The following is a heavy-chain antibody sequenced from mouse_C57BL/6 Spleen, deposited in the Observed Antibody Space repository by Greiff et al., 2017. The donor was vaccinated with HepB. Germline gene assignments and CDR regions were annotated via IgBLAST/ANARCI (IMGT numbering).Heavy chain of an antibody. J-gene: IGHJ3*01. CDR3: VRGSNAFAY. D-gene: IGHD1-1*01. V-gene: IGHV10-1*01. Sequence: EVMLVESGGGLVQPKGSLKLSCAASGFSFNTYAMNWVRQAPGKGLEWVARIRSKSNNYATYYADSVKDRFTISRDDSESMLYLQMNNLKTEDTAMYYCVRGSNAFAYWGQGTLVTVSA. CDR2: IRSKSNNYAT. CDR1: GFSFNTYA.